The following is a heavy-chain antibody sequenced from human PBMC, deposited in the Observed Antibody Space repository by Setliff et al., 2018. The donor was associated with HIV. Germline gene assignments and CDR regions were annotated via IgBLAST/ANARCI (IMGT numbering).Heavy chain of an antibody. Sequence: GGSLRLSCLVSGFTFSNYEMIWVRQAPGKGLECISYISKSGSRTYDADSVKGRFTTSRDNAKKSLYLLMDSLRVEDTAVYYCATGSYSSVWYGFDYWGRGTLVTVPQ. CDR3: ATGSYSSVWYGFDY. CDR2: ISKSGSRT. D-gene: IGHD6-19*01. CDR1: GFTFSNYE. J-gene: IGHJ4*02. V-gene: IGHV3-48*03.